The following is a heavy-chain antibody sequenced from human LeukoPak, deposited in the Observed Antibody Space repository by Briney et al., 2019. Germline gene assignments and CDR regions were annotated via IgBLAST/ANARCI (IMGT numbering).Heavy chain of an antibody. CDR1: GFTFDDYA. D-gene: IGHD6-13*01. CDR3: AKEGYSSSWYSVYYGMDV. Sequence: PGRSLRLSRAASGFTFDDYAMHWVRQAPGKGLEWVSGISWNSGSIGYADSVKGRFTISRDNAKNSLYLQMNSLRAEDTALYYCAKEGYSSSWYSVYYGMDVWGQGTTVTVSS. CDR2: ISWNSGSI. J-gene: IGHJ6*02. V-gene: IGHV3-9*01.